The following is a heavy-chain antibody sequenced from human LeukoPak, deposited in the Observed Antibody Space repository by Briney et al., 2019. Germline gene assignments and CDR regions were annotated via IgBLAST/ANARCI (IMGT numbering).Heavy chain of an antibody. CDR2: ISSSSSYI. CDR1: GFTFSSYS. V-gene: IGHV3-21*01. CDR3: ASELRRNWFDP. D-gene: IGHD4-17*01. Sequence: GSLRLSCAASGFTFSSYSMNWVRQAPGKGLEWVSSISSSSSYIYYADSVKGRFTISRDNAKNSLYLQMNSLRAEDTAVYYCASELRRNWFDPWGQGTLVTVSS. J-gene: IGHJ5*02.